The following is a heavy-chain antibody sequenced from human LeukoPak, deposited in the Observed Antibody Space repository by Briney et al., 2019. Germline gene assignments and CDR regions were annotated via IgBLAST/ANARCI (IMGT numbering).Heavy chain of an antibody. V-gene: IGHV1-46*01. Sequence: ASVKVSCKASGYTFTSYYMHWVRQAPGQGLEGMGIINPSGGSTSYAQKFQGRVTMTRDTSTSTVYMELSSLRSEDTAVYYCASPTRAFPSPLDAFDIWGQGTMVTVSS. D-gene: IGHD5-24*01. CDR3: ASPTRAFPSPLDAFDI. CDR2: INPSGGST. CDR1: GYTFTSYY. J-gene: IGHJ3*02.